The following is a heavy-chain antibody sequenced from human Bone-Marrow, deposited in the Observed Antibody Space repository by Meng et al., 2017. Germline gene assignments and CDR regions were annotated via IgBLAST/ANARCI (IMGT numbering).Heavy chain of an antibody. CDR1: GGTFGSYA. CDR3: ARTRYYYGSGRFDY. CDR2: ISAYNGNT. V-gene: IGHV1-18*01. D-gene: IGHD3-10*01. J-gene: IGHJ4*02. Sequence: ASVKVSCKASGGTFGSYAISWVRQAPGQGLEWMGWISAYNGNTNYAQKLQGRVTMTTDTSTSTAYMELRSLRSDDTAVYYCARTRYYYGSGRFDYWGQGTLVTVSS.